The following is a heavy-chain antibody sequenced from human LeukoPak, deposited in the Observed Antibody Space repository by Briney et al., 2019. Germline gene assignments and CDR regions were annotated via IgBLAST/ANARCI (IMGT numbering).Heavy chain of an antibody. CDR1: GYTFTSYG. V-gene: IGHV1-18*01. D-gene: IGHD2-2*03. J-gene: IGHJ6*03. CDR3: ARDGYRLSGYFYYMDV. CDR2: ISAYTGNT. Sequence: AASVKVSCKASGYTFTSYGISWVRQAPGEGLEWMGWISAYTGNTNYAQKLQGRVTMTTDTSTSTAYMELRSLRSDDTAVYYCARDGYRLSGYFYYMDVWGKGTTVTVSS.